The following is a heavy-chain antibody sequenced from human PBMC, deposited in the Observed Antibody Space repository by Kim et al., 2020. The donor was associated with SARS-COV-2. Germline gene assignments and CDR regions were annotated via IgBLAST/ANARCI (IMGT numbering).Heavy chain of an antibody. D-gene: IGHD3-22*01. Sequence: YRDSAKSPFTISRDNAKNSLYLQMNSLRAEDTAVYYCARRYSSGYYDFDYWGQGTPVTVSS. CDR3: ARRYSSGYYDFDY. J-gene: IGHJ4*02. V-gene: IGHV3-11*03.